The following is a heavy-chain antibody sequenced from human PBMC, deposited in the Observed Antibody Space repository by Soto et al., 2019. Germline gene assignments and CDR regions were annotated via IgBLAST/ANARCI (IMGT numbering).Heavy chain of an antibody. V-gene: IGHV3-74*01. CDR1: GFTFSNYW. D-gene: IGHD2-15*01. J-gene: IGHJ6*03. CDR2: INSDGSVS. Sequence: EVKLVESGGGLVQPGGSLRLSCAASGFTFSNYWMYWVRQAPGQGLVWVSRINSDGSVSRYSDSVKGRLTISRDNVKNTLYLQMNSLRVEDTAVYYCARGDCVGRSCYSLAGSSYYYMDVWGKGNTVTVFS. CDR3: ARGDCVGRSCYSLAGSSYYYMDV.